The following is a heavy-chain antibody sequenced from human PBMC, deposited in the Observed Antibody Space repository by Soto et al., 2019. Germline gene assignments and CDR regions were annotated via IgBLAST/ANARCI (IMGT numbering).Heavy chain of an antibody. CDR2: TYYRSKWYN. D-gene: IGHD1-26*01. CDR1: GDSVSSNSAA. V-gene: IGHV6-1*01. Sequence: SQTLSLTCAISGDSVSSNSAAWNWIRQSPSRCLEWLGRTYYRSKWYNDYAVSVKSRMIINPDTSKNQFSLQLNSVTSEDTAVYYCSRGTLGATAWDYWGQGTLVTVSS. CDR3: SRGTLGATAWDY. J-gene: IGHJ4*02.